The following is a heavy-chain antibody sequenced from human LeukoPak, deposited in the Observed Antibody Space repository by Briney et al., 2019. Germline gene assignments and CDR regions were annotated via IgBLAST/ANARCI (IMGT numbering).Heavy chain of an antibody. CDR1: GGSFSGYY. V-gene: IGHV4-34*01. CDR3: ARGLLADY. J-gene: IGHJ4*02. D-gene: IGHD3-3*01. CDR2: INHSGST. Sequence: SETLSLTCAVYGGSFSGYYWSWIRQPPGKGLEWIGEINHSGSTNYNPSLKSRVTISVDTSKNQFSLKLSSVTAADTAVYYCARGLLADYWGQGTLVTVSS.